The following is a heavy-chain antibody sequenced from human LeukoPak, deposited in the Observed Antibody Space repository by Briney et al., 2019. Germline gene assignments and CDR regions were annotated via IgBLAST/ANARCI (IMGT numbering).Heavy chain of an antibody. J-gene: IGHJ4*02. D-gene: IGHD3-10*01. CDR3: ASTMVRGVIITKHFDY. CDR1: GFTFDDYG. CDR2: INWNGGST. V-gene: IGHV3-20*04. Sequence: PGGSLRLSCAASGFTFDDYGMSWVRQAPGKGLEGVSGINWNGGSTVYADSVKGRFTISRDNAKNSLYLQMNSLRAEDTALYYCASTMVRGVIITKHFDYWGQGTLVTVSS.